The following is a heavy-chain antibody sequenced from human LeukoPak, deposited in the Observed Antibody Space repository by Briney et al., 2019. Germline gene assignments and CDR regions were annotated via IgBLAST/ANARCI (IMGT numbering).Heavy chain of an antibody. CDR3: AREVEGDFQH. CDR2: ISYDGSNK. J-gene: IGHJ1*01. Sequence: PGRSLRLSCAASGFTFSSYAMHRVRQAPGKGLEWVAVISYDGSNKYYADSVKGRFTISRDNSKNTLYLQMKSLRAEDTAVFYCAREVEGDFQHWGQGTLVTVSS. V-gene: IGHV3-30-3*01. D-gene: IGHD1-1*01. CDR1: GFTFSSYA.